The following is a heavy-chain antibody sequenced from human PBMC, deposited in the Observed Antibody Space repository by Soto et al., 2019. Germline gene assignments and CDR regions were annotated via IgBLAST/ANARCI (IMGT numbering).Heavy chain of an antibody. Sequence: SGPTLVNPTPTLTLTCTFSGFSLSTSGMCVSWIRQPPGKALEWLALIDWDDDKYYSTSLKTRLTISKDTSKNQVVLTMTNMDPVDTATYYCARIQYYYDSSGSGPYFDYWGQGTLVTVSS. CDR3: ARIQYYYDSSGSGPYFDY. J-gene: IGHJ4*02. D-gene: IGHD3-22*01. CDR1: GFSLSTSGMC. CDR2: IDWDDDK. V-gene: IGHV2-70*01.